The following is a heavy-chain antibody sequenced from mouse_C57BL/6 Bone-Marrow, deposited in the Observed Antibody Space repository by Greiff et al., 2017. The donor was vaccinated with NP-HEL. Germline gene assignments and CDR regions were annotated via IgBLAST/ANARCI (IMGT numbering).Heavy chain of an antibody. D-gene: IGHD1-1*01. V-gene: IGHV5-6*01. Sequence: EVQGVESGGDLVKPGGSLKLSCAASGFTFSSYGMSWVGQTPDKRLEWVAPISSGGSYTYYPDSVKGRFTISRDNAKNTLYLQVSSLKSEDTAMYYCARHGSSYLGGAYWGQGTLVTVSA. CDR2: ISSGGSYT. CDR1: GFTFSSYG. CDR3: ARHGSSYLGGAY. J-gene: IGHJ3*01.